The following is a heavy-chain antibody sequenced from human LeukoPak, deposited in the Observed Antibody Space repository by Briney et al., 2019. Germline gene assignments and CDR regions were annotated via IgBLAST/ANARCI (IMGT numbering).Heavy chain of an antibody. CDR2: IYYSGST. Sequence: SETLSLTCTVSGGSISSSSYYWGWIRQPPGKGLEWIGSIYYSGSTYYNPSLKSRVTISVDTSKNQFSLKLSSVTAADTAVYYCARGLRITMVRGRVSGYYMDVWGKGTTVTVSS. V-gene: IGHV4-39*01. J-gene: IGHJ6*03. D-gene: IGHD3-10*01. CDR1: GGSISSSSYY. CDR3: ARGLRITMVRGRVSGYYMDV.